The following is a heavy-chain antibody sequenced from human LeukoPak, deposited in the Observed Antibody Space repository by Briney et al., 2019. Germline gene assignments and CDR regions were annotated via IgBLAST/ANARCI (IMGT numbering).Heavy chain of an antibody. CDR1: GGTFSSYA. Sequence: SVKVSCKASGGTFSSYAISWVRQAPGQGLEWMGGIIPIFGTANYAQKFQGRVTITADESTSIAYMELSSLRSEDTAVYYCARDQSYYYDSSAPPTGYWGQGTLVTVPS. CDR2: IIPIFGTA. J-gene: IGHJ4*02. V-gene: IGHV1-69*13. D-gene: IGHD3-22*01. CDR3: ARDQSYYYDSSAPPTGY.